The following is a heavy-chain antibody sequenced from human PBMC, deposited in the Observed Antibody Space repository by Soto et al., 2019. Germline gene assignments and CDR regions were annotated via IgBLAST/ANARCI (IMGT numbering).Heavy chain of an antibody. V-gene: IGHV3-30*18. CDR2: ITYDGSFQ. CDR3: AKDRVGGTFYTPLAF. CDR1: GFNFDNYG. J-gene: IGHJ4*02. D-gene: IGHD1-7*01. Sequence: GGSLRLSCQSSGFNFDNYGMHWVRHAPGKVREWVAIITYDGSFQYYADSVKGRFTISRDNSKNTLSLHMNTLKPADTAVYHCAKDRVGGTFYTPLAFWGQGTLVTVSS.